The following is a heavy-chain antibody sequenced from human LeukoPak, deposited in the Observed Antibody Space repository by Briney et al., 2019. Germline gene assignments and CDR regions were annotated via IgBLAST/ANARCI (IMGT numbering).Heavy chain of an antibody. D-gene: IGHD2-15*01. J-gene: IGHJ3*02. CDR3: ARYCSGGSCRYDAFDI. Sequence: GGSLRLSCAASGFTFSSYSMNWVRQAPGKGLEWVSSISSSSSYIYYADSVKGRFTISRDNAKNSLYLQMNSLRAEDTAVYYCARYCSGGSCRYDAFDIWGQGTMVTVSS. CDR1: GFTFSSYS. V-gene: IGHV3-21*01. CDR2: ISSSSSYI.